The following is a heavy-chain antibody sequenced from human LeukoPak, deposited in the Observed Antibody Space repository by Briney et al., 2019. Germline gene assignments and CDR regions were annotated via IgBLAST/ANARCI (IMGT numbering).Heavy chain of an antibody. D-gene: IGHD3-22*01. J-gene: IGHJ4*02. CDR2: ISSSGSTI. CDR3: AREYYDSSGYYYFDY. CDR1: GFTFSDYY. Sequence: GGSLRLSCAASGFTFSDYYMSWIRQAPGKGLEWVAYISSSGSTIYYADSVKGRFTISRDNAKNSLYLQMNSLRAEDTAVYYCAREYYDSSGYYYFDYWGQGTLVTVSS. V-gene: IGHV3-11*04.